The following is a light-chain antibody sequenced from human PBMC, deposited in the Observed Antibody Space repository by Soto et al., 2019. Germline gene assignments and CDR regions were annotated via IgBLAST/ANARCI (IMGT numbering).Light chain of an antibody. CDR1: SGSIATNY. V-gene: IGLV6-57*04. CDR2: END. J-gene: IGLJ2*01. Sequence: NFMLTQPHSVSESPGKTVTITCTRSSGSIATNYVQWYQQRPGSAPTTVIYENDQRPSGVPARFSGSIDSSSNSSSLSISGLKTEDEADYHCQSYQNINHPVVFGGGTKLTVL. CDR3: QSYQNINHPVV.